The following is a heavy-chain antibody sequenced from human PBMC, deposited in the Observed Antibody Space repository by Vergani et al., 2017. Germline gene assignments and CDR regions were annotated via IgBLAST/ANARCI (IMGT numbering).Heavy chain of an antibody. D-gene: IGHD4-23*01. CDR2: ISSSSSTI. V-gene: IGHV3-48*01. CDR1: GFTFSDFS. CDR3: ARGVTPDYYYYYMDV. J-gene: IGHJ6*03. Sequence: VQLVESGGGLVKPGGSLRLSCAASGFTFSDFSMNWVRQAPGKGLEWVSYISSSSSTIYYADSVKGRFTISRDNAKNSLYLQMNSLRAEDTAVYYCARGVTPDYYYYYMDVWGKGTTVTVSS.